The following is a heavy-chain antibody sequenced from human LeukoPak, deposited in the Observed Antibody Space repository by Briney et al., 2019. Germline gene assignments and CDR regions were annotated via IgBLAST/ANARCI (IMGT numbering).Heavy chain of an antibody. V-gene: IGHV4-61*08. CDR3: ARGTAMVTALYYYGMDV. J-gene: IGHJ6*02. CDR1: GGSISSGGYY. D-gene: IGHD5-18*01. Sequence: SETLSLTCTVSGGSISSGGYYWSWIRQHPGKGLEWIGYIYYSGSTNYNPSLKSRVTISVDTSKNQFSLKLSSVTAADTAVYYCARGTAMVTALYYYGMDVWGQGTTVTVSS. CDR2: IYYSGST.